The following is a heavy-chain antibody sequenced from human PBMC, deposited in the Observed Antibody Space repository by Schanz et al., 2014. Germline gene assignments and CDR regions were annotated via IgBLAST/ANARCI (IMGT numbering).Heavy chain of an antibody. J-gene: IGHJ3*02. D-gene: IGHD5-18*01. Sequence: QVQVVQSGAEVKKPGASVKVSCKASGYTFTDYGVIWVRQAPGQGLEWMGWISTSNGNTNYAQKLQGRVTMTTDTSTGTAYMELRSLRSDDTALYYCTRGGYSYALSAFDIWGQGTTVTVSS. CDR2: ISTSNGNT. V-gene: IGHV1-18*01. CDR3: TRGGYSYALSAFDI. CDR1: GYTFTDYG.